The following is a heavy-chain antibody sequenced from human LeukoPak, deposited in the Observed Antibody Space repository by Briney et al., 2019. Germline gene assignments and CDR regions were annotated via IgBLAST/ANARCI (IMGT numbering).Heavy chain of an antibody. V-gene: IGHV4-61*01. CDR3: ARDASSGFDY. D-gene: IGHD6-19*01. CDR1: GGSVSSGSYY. J-gene: IGHJ4*02. CDR2: IYYSGST. Sequence: SETLSLTCTVSGGSVSSGSYYWSWIRQPPGKGLEWIGYIYYSGSTNYNPSLKSRVTISVDTSKNQFSLKLSSVTAADTAVCYCARDASSGFDYWGQGTLVTVSS.